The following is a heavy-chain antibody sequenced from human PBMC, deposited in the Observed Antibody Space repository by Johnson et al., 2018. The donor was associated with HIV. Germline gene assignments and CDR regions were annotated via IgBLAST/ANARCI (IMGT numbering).Heavy chain of an antibody. CDR2: ISWNSGSI. V-gene: IGHV3-9*01. J-gene: IGHJ3*02. Sequence: VQLVESGGGVVRPGGSLRLSCAASGFTFDDYAMHWVRQAPGKGLEWVSGISWNSGSIGYADSVKGRFTISRDNAKNSLYLQMNSLRAEDTAVYYCATISVIPSRVNDAFDIWGQGTMVTVSS. CDR1: GFTFDDYA. D-gene: IGHD3-16*02. CDR3: ATISVIPSRVNDAFDI.